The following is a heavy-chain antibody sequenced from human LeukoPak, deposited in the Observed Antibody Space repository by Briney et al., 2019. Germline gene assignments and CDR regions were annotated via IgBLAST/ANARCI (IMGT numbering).Heavy chain of an antibody. CDR1: GFTFTTYS. CDR3: AREYTVGGLFGF. V-gene: IGHV3-30*04. CDR2: VSSDGRTK. Sequence: GSLRLSCAASGFTFTTYSMHWVRQVPGKGLEWVAFVSSDGRTKHYTDSVKGRFTVSRDNSKKTLFLQIDSLRPDDTAVYYCAREYTVGGLFGFWGQGALVIVSS. J-gene: IGHJ4*02. D-gene: IGHD1-26*01.